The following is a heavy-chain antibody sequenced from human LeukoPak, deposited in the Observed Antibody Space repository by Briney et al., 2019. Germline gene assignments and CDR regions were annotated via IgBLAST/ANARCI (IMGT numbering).Heavy chain of an antibody. CDR1: GYTFTSHY. CDR3: VREGYYSSGSGDEKAFDH. V-gene: IGHV1-46*01. D-gene: IGHD3-10*01. J-gene: IGHJ5*02. CDR2: ILPSGAGT. Sequence: ASVRVSCKASGYTFTSHYMHWVPQAPGQGLEWMGLILPSGAGTIYAQKFQGRLTITMDTSTSTVYMDLSSLGSEDTAIYFCVREGYYSSGSGDEKAFDHWAQGTLVTVSS.